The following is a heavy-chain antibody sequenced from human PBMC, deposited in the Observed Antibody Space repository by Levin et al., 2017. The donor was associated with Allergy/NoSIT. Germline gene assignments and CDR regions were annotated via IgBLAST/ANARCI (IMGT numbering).Heavy chain of an antibody. J-gene: IGHJ3*02. CDR1: GFTVSRNY. CDR2: IYSGGST. CDR3: VKTSGYLYAFDI. D-gene: IGHD3-3*01. V-gene: IGHV3-66*01. Sequence: HSGGSLRLSCAASGFTVSRNYMSWVRQAPGKGLEWVSVIYSGGSTYYADSVKGRSTISRDNSKNTLYLQMNSLRAEDTAVYYCVKTSGYLYAFDIWGQGTMVTVSS.